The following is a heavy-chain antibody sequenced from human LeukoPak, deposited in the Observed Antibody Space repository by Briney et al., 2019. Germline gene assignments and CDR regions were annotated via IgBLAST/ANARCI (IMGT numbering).Heavy chain of an antibody. CDR2: IRNKASSYTT. Sequence: GGSLRLSCVASGFTFSDHYMDWVRQAPGKGQEWVVRIRNKASSYTTQYAASVRGRFSISRDDSSLYLQMNSLKTEDTAVYFCTTAGYGHGLDVWGQGTTVTVSS. CDR1: GFTFSDHY. D-gene: IGHD5-12*01. V-gene: IGHV3-72*01. J-gene: IGHJ6*02. CDR3: TTAGYGHGLDV.